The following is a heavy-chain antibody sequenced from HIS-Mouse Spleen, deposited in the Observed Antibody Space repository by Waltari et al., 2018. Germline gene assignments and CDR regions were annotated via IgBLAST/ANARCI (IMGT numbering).Heavy chain of an antibody. Sequence: QLQLQESGPGLVKPSETLSLTCTVPGGSISSSSYYLGWIRQPPGKGLEWIGSIYDSGSTYYNPSLKSRVTISVDTSKNQFSLKLSSVTAADTAVYYCAREIPYSSSWYDWYFDLWGRGTLVTVSS. D-gene: IGHD6-13*01. V-gene: IGHV4-39*07. CDR1: GGSISSSSYY. CDR2: IYDSGST. J-gene: IGHJ2*01. CDR3: AREIPYSSSWYDWYFDL.